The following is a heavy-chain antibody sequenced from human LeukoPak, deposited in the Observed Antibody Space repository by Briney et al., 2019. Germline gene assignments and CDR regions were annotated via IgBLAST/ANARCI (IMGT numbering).Heavy chain of an antibody. Sequence: SETLSLTCAVYGGSFSGYYWSWIRQPPGKGLEWIGEINHSGSTNYNPSLKSRVTISVDTSKNQFSLKLSSVTAADTAVYYCARSDIVVVPAAMTTVFDYWGQGTLVTVSS. CDR1: GGSFSGYY. CDR2: INHSGST. J-gene: IGHJ4*02. V-gene: IGHV4-34*01. CDR3: ARSDIVVVPAAMTTVFDY. D-gene: IGHD2-2*01.